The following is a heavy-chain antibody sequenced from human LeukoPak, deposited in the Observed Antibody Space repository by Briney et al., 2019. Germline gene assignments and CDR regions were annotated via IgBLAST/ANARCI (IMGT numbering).Heavy chain of an antibody. CDR3: ARIPTNAVPAAHNGFDI. J-gene: IGHJ3*02. Sequence: SETLSLTCTVSGGSISSSSFYWGWIRQPPGKGLEWIGSIYYSGSTYYNPSLRSRVTISVDTSKNQFSLKLSSVTAADTAVYYCARIPTNAVPAAHNGFDIWGQGTMLTVSS. CDR2: IYYSGST. D-gene: IGHD2-2*01. CDR1: GGSISSSSFY. V-gene: IGHV4-39*01.